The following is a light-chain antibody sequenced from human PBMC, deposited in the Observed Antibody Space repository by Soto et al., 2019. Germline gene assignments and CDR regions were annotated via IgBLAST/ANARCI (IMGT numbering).Light chain of an antibody. J-gene: IGKJ5*01. Sequence: EIVLTQSPGTLSLSPGERATLSCRASHSVSSSYLAWYQQKPGQAPRLLIYGASSRATGIPDRFSGSGSGKDFTLTISRLEPEDLALYYCQQYGSSPPITFGQGTRLEIK. V-gene: IGKV3-20*01. CDR3: QQYGSSPPIT. CDR2: GAS. CDR1: HSVSSSY.